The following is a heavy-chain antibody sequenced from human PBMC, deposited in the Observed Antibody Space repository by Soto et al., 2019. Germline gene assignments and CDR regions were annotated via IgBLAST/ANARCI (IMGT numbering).Heavy chain of an antibody. CDR3: ATRDTVRGY. V-gene: IGHV4-30-4*01. CDR2: IYYSGST. J-gene: IGHJ4*02. CDR1: RGSITSSSYY. Sequence: SETLSLTCTVSRGSITSSSYYWSWIRQPPGKGLEWIGYIYYSGSTYYNPSLKSRGTMSVDTSKNHFSLKLSSVTAADTAVYYCATRDTVRGYSGQGSLVIV. D-gene: IGHD5-18*01.